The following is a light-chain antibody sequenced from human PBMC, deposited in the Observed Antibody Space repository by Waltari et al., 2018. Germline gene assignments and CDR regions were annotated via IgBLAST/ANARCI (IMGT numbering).Light chain of an antibody. CDR3: QESYSFTRT. V-gene: IGKV1-39*01. CDR1: QTISRY. Sequence: DIQMTQSPSSLSASVGDRVTLTCRASQTISRYLNWYQQKPGKAPNLLISAASSLQSGVPSRFSGSGSGRDFTLIITSLQPEDFATYYCQESYSFTRTFGQGTKVEIK. CDR2: AAS. J-gene: IGKJ1*01.